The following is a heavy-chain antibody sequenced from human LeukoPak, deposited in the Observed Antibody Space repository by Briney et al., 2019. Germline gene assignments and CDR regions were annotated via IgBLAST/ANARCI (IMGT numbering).Heavy chain of an antibody. Sequence: GGSLRLSCAASGFTFSSSVMSWVRQAPGKGLEWVSSITGSGGSTYYADSVKGRFSISRDNSKNTLYLQMNSLRAEDTAAYYCAKAENGLDYWGQGTLVTVSS. CDR3: AKAENGLDY. D-gene: IGHD2-8*01. CDR1: GFTFSSSV. CDR2: ITGSGGST. J-gene: IGHJ4*02. V-gene: IGHV3-23*01.